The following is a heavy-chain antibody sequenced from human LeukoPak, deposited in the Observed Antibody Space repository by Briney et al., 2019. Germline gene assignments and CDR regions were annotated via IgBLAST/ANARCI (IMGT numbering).Heavy chain of an antibody. Sequence: GASVTVSCTASGGTFTIYAISWVRQAPGQGLEWMGGIIPIFGTANYAQKFQGRVTITADESTSTAYMELSSLRSEDTAVYYCARRPGNDNCYYYGMDVWGQGTTVTVSS. V-gene: IGHV1-69*01. J-gene: IGHJ6*02. D-gene: IGHD1-1*01. CDR1: GGTFTIYA. CDR2: IIPIFGTA. CDR3: ARRPGNDNCYYYGMDV.